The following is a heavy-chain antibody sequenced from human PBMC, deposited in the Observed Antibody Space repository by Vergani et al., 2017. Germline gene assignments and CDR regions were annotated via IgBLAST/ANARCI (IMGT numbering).Heavy chain of an antibody. V-gene: IGHV3-23*01. CDR2: ISGSGGST. CDR3: AKVPFPYYGMDV. D-gene: IGHD2/OR15-2a*01. J-gene: IGHJ6*02. CDR1: GFTFSSYA. Sequence: EVQLLESGGGLVQPGGSLRLSRAASGFTFSSYAMSWVRQAPGKGLEWVSAISGSGGSTYYADSVKGRFTISRDNSKNTLYLQMNSLRAEDTAVYYCAKVPFPYYGMDVWGQGTTVTVSS.